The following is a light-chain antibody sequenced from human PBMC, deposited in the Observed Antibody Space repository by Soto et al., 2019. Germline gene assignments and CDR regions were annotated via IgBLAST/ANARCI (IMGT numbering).Light chain of an antibody. CDR3: QQYDKWPTWT. CDR1: QTVNTF. J-gene: IGKJ1*01. CDR2: GAS. V-gene: IGKV3-15*01. Sequence: ETVMTQSPATLSVSPGERATLSFRASQTVNTFLAWYQQKPGQAPRLLIYGASTRASGVPARFSGSGSGTEFTLTISSLQSEDFAVYYCQQYDKWPTWTFGQGTKVDIK.